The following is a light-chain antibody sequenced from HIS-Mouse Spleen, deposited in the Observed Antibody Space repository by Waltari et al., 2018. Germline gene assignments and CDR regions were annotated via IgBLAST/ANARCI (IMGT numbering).Light chain of an antibody. CDR1: NIESKS. J-gene: IGLJ2*01. V-gene: IGLV3-21*03. Sequence: SYVLTHPPSVSVAPGKTARITCGGNNIESKSVHWYQQKQGEAPVLVVYEDRARPSGIPDRFSGSYSRSTATLTVSRVGAGDEADYYCQVWDSSSDHVVFGGGTKLTVL. CDR2: EDR. CDR3: QVWDSSSDHVV.